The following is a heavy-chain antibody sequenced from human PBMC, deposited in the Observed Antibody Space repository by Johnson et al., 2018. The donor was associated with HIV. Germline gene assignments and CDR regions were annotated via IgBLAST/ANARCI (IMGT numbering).Heavy chain of an antibody. CDR3: AKDVGNYWPNAFDV. J-gene: IGHJ3*01. CDR1: GFTVSSNY. CDR2: IRYEGSNK. D-gene: IGHD3-22*01. Sequence: QVQLVESGGGLIQPGGSLRLSCAASGFTVSSNYMSWVRQAPGKGLQWVTFIRYEGSNKYDADSVNGRFTISRDNSKNKLYLQMNSLRAEDTAVYYCAKDVGNYWPNAFDVWGQGTMLTVSS. V-gene: IGHV3-30*02.